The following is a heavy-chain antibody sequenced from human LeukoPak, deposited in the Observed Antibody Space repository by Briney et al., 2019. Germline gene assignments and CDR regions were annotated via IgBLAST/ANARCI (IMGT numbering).Heavy chain of an antibody. Sequence: PGGSLRLSCAASGFTFSTYAMSWVRQAAGKGLEWVSLISGSGGGTYYADSVKGRFTISRDNSKNTLYLQMNSLRTEDTGVYYCAKDSYGDIVYSDYWGQGTLVTVSS. D-gene: IGHD4-17*01. V-gene: IGHV3-23*01. CDR2: ISGSGGGT. CDR1: GFTFSTYA. J-gene: IGHJ4*02. CDR3: AKDSYGDIVYSDY.